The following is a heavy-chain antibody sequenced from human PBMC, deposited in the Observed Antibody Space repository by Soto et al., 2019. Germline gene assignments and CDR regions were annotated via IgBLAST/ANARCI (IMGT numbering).Heavy chain of an antibody. CDR2: IYYSGRS. Sequence: QVQLQESGPGLVKPSQTLSLTCTVSGGSISSGGYYWSWIRQHPGKGLEWIGYIYYSGRSYHNPSLKSRITISVDTSKNQFSLKRRSVTAADTDVYYCASAGAVNWFDPWGQGTLVTVSS. J-gene: IGHJ5*02. V-gene: IGHV4-31*03. CDR3: ASAGAVNWFDP. CDR1: GGSISSGGYY.